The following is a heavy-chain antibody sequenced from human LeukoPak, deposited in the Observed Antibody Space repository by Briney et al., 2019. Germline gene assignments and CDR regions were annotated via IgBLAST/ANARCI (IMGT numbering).Heavy chain of an antibody. V-gene: IGHV1-8*01. CDR1: GYTFTSYD. J-gene: IGHJ5*02. Sequence: ASVKVSCKASGYTFTSYDINWVRQATGQGLEWMGCMNPISGNTGYAQKFQGRVTMTRNTSISTAYMELSSLRSEDTAVYYCARARAGYCSSTSCYLYNWFDPWGQGTLVTVSS. D-gene: IGHD2-2*01. CDR2: MNPISGNT. CDR3: ARARAGYCSSTSCYLYNWFDP.